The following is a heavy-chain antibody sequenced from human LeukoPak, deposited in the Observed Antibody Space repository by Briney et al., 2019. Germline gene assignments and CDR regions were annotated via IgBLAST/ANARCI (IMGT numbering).Heavy chain of an antibody. Sequence: GGSLRLSCAASGFTFSSYWMSWVRQAPGKGLEWVANIKQDGSEKYYVDSVKGRFTISRDNAKNSLYLQMNSLRAGDTAVYYCATDPILSPNKVGYYYYGMDVWGQGTTVTVSS. V-gene: IGHV3-7*04. CDR2: IKQDGSEK. CDR1: GFTFSSYW. D-gene: IGHD2-2*02. CDR3: ATDPILSPNKVGYYYYGMDV. J-gene: IGHJ6*02.